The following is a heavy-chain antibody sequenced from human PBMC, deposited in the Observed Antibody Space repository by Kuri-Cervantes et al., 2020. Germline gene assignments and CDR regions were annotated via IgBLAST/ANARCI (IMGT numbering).Heavy chain of an antibody. CDR1: GFTFSSYA. J-gene: IGHJ4*02. V-gene: IGHV3-30-3*01. CDR3: XRDLGD. CDR2: ISYDGSNK. D-gene: IGHD3-10*01. Sequence: GGSLRLSCAASGFTFSSYAMHWVRQAPGKGLEWVAVISYDGSNKYYADSVKGRFTISRDNSKNTLYLQMNSLKAEDTAVYYCXRDLGDWGQGTLVTVSS.